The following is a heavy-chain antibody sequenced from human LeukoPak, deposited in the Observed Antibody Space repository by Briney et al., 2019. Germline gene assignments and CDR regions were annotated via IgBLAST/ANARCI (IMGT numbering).Heavy chain of an antibody. D-gene: IGHD6-19*01. J-gene: IGHJ4*02. Sequence: GGSLRLSCAASGFTFSSYWMHWVRQAPGKGLVWVSRINSDGSSTSYADSVKGRFTISRDNAKNTLYLQMNSLRAEDTAVYYCASPTYSSGWFDWGQGTLVTVSS. CDR2: INSDGSST. CDR3: ASPTYSSGWFD. CDR1: GFTFSSYW. V-gene: IGHV3-74*01.